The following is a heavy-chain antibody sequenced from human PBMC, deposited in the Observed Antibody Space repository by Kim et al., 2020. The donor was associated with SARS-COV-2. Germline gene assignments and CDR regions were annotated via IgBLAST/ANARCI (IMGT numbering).Heavy chain of an antibody. CDR2: IDPSDSYT. CDR3: ARLGYDILTGYYRYYYGMDV. J-gene: IGHJ6*02. D-gene: IGHD3-9*01. CDR1: GYSFTSYW. V-gene: IGHV5-10-1*01. Sequence: GESLKISCKGSGYSFTSYWISWVRQMPGKGLEWMGRIDPSDSYTNYSPSFQGHVTISAYKSISTAYLQWSSLKASDTAMYYCARLGYDILTGYYRYYYGMDVWGQGTTITVSS.